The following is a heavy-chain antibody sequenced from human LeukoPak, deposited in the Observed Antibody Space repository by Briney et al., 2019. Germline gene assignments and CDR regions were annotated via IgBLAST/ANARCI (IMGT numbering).Heavy chain of an antibody. CDR2: ISAYNGNT. D-gene: IGHD3-3*01. J-gene: IGHJ6*02. Sequence: LRASVKVSCKASGYTLTSYGISWVRQAPGQGLEWMGWISAYNGNTNYAQKLQGRVTMTTDTSTSTAYMELRSLRSDDTAVYYCARFHRPYDFWSGYSYGMDVWGQGTTVTVSS. V-gene: IGHV1-18*01. CDR1: GYTLTSYG. CDR3: ARFHRPYDFWSGYSYGMDV.